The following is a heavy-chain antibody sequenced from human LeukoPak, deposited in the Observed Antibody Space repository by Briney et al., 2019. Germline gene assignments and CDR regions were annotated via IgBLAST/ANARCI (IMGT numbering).Heavy chain of an antibody. V-gene: IGHV3-53*01. CDR3: ARDYYDGSAYYSYYEY. CDR2: LYSNGNT. D-gene: IGHD3-22*01. Sequence: GGSLRLSCAASGFTVSSKYMSWVRQAPGKGLEWVSTLYSNGNTYYADSVKGRFAISRDNSKNTLSLQMNSLRAEDTAVYYCARDYYDGSAYYSYYEYWGQGTLVTVSS. CDR1: GFTVSSKY. J-gene: IGHJ4*02.